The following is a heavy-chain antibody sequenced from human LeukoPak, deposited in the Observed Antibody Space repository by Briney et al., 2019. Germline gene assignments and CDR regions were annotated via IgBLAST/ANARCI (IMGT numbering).Heavy chain of an antibody. J-gene: IGHJ4*02. V-gene: IGHV1-24*01. CDR1: GYTLTELS. Sequence: ASVKVSCKVSGYTLTELSMHWVRQAPGKGLEWMGRFDPEDGETIYAQKFQGRVTMTADTSTDTVYMELSSLRSEDTAVYYCARSSKQWLVLGYWGQGTLVTVSS. CDR2: FDPEDGET. CDR3: ARSSKQWLVLGY. D-gene: IGHD6-19*01.